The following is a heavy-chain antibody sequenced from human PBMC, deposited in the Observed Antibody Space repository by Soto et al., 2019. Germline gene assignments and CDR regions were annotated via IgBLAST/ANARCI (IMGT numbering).Heavy chain of an antibody. Sequence: ASVKVSCKVSGYTLTELSMHWVRQAPGKGLEWMGGFDPEDGETIYAQKFQGRVTMTEDTSTDTAYMELSSLRSEDTAVYYCATVGYDILTGYSPPEGYYYYGMDVWGQGTTVTV. V-gene: IGHV1-24*01. D-gene: IGHD3-9*01. J-gene: IGHJ6*02. CDR2: FDPEDGET. CDR3: ATVGYDILTGYSPPEGYYYYGMDV. CDR1: GYTLTELS.